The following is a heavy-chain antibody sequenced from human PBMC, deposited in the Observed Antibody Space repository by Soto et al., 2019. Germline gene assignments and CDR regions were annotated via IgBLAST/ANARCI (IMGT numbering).Heavy chain of an antibody. V-gene: IGHV1-46*01. D-gene: IGHD1-1*01. CDR1: GYTFTSFY. J-gene: IGHJ6*02. CDR3: AKPQLARNYYYGMEV. CDR2: INPSGTTT. Sequence: QVQLVQSGAEVKKPGASVKVSCKASGYTFTSFYMHWVRQAPGQGLEWMGIINPSGTTTDYAQKFQGRVTMTRDTSTSTYYMELSSLTSEDTAVYYCAKPQLARNYYYGMEVWGQGTAVTVSS.